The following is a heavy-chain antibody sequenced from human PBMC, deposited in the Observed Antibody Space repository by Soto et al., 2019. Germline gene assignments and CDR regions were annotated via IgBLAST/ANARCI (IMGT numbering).Heavy chain of an antibody. CDR2: INYSGSP. J-gene: IGHJ4*02. D-gene: IGHD5-18*01. V-gene: IGHV4-4*02. Sequence: PSETLSLTSAVSGGSFSSSNLWSWVPRPPGKGLEWIGYINYSGSPNYNPSLKSRLTISVDTSKNQFSLKVNSVTAADTAVYYCARDRRGGYSYGYDWGQGTLVTVSS. CDR3: ARDRRGGYSYGYD. CDR1: GGSFSSSNL.